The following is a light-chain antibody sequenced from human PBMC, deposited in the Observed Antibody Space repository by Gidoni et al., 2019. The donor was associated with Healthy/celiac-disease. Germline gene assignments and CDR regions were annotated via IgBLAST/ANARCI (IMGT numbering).Light chain of an antibody. CDR3: SSYTSSSTRV. CDR1: SSDVGGYNY. V-gene: IGLV2-14*01. J-gene: IGLJ2*01. CDR2: DVS. Sequence: QSALTQPASVSGSPGQSITISCTGTSSDVGGYNYVSWYQQHPGKAPKLMIYDVSHRPSAVSTRFSGSKSGSTASLPISGLQAEDDADYYCSSYTSSSTRVFGGGTKLTVL.